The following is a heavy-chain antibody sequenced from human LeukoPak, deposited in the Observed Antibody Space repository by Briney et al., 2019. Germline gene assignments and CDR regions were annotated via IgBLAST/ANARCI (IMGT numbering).Heavy chain of an antibody. Sequence: ASVKVSCKASGYTFTSYDINWVRQATGQGLEWMGWMNPNSGNTGYAQKFQGRVTMTRNTSISTAYMELSSLRSEDTAVYYCARHAEGVVRDYYGMDVWGQGTTVTVSS. CDR1: GYTFTSYD. D-gene: IGHD2-15*01. V-gene: IGHV1-8*01. CDR3: ARHAEGVVRDYYGMDV. CDR2: MNPNSGNT. J-gene: IGHJ6*02.